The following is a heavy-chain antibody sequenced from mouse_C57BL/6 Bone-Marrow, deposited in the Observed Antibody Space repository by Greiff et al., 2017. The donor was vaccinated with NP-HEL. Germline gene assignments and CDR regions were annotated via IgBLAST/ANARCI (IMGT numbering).Heavy chain of an antibody. Sequence: VHVKQSGPELVKPGASVKISCKASGYTFTDYYMNWVKQSHGQSLEWIGDINPNNGGTSYNQKFKGKATLTVDKSSSTAYMELRSLTSEDSAVYYCAREGDYYGPYAMDYWGQGTSVTVSS. CDR1: GYTFTDYY. CDR2: INPNNGGT. J-gene: IGHJ4*01. V-gene: IGHV1-26*01. D-gene: IGHD1-2*01. CDR3: AREGDYYGPYAMDY.